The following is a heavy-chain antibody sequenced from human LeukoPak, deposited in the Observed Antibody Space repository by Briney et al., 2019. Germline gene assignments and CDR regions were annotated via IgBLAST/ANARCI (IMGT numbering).Heavy chain of an antibody. CDR3: ATAMAGNDWYFDL. D-gene: IGHD5-18*01. J-gene: IGHJ2*01. CDR1: RXSISSYY. Sequence: PSETLSLTCTVSRXSISSYYWSWIRQPPGKGLEWIGYISYSGTTIYNPSLNSRVAISVDTSKNHFSLKLTSVTAADTAVYYCATAMAGNDWYFDLWGRGTLVTVSS. V-gene: IGHV4-59*08. CDR2: ISYSGTT.